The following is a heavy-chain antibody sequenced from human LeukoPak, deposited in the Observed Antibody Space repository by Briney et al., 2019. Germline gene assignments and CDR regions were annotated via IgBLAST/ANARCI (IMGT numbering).Heavy chain of an antibody. CDR2: IYPGDSDT. V-gene: IGHV5-51*01. CDR1: GYSFTSYW. CDR3: ATLGFWSGYSIDY. Sequence: GESLKISCKGSGYSFTSYWIGWVRQMPGKGLEWMGIIYPGDSDTRYSPPFQGQVTISADKSISTVYLQWSSLKASDTAMYYCATLGFWSGYSIDYWGQGTLVTVSS. D-gene: IGHD3-3*01. J-gene: IGHJ4*02.